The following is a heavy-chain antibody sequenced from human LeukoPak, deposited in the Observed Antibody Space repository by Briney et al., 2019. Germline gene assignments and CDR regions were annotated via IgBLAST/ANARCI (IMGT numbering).Heavy chain of an antibody. CDR2: INSDGSST. CDR3: VVAYCGGDCSH. Sequence: GGSLRLSCAASGFTFRNYCMHCVRQAPGKGLVCVSRINSDGSSTSYADSVKGRFTISRDNAKNTVYLQMNSLRVEGTAVYYCVVAYCGGDCSHWGQGTLVTVSS. V-gene: IGHV3-74*01. CDR1: GFTFRNYC. D-gene: IGHD2-21*02. J-gene: IGHJ4*02.